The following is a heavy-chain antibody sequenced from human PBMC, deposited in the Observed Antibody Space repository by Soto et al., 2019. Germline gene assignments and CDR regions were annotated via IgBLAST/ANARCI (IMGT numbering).Heavy chain of an antibody. CDR3: AKDELNWFDP. V-gene: IGHV3-23*01. Sequence: GGSLRLSCAASGITFSSYAMSWVRQAPGKGLEWVSTISGRGGSTYYADSVKGRFTISRDNSKNTLHLQMNSLRAEDTAVYYCAKDELNWFDPWGQGTLVTVSS. J-gene: IGHJ5*02. CDR2: ISGRGGST. CDR1: GITFSSYA. D-gene: IGHD1-1*01.